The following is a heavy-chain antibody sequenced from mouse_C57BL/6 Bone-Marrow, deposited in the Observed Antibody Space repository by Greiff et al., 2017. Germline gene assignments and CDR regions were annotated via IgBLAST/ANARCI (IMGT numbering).Heavy chain of an antibody. V-gene: IGHV1-55*01. CDR2: IYPGSGST. CDR3: ARDGISYCDN. J-gene: IGHJ2*01. D-gene: IGHD1-1*01. CDR1: GYTFTSYW. Sequence: QVQLKQPGAELVKPGASVKMSCKASGYTFTSYWITWVKQRPGQGLEWIGDIYPGSGSTNYNEKFKSKATLTVDTSSSTASMQLSSLTSEDSAVYYCARDGISYCDNWGQGTTLTVSS.